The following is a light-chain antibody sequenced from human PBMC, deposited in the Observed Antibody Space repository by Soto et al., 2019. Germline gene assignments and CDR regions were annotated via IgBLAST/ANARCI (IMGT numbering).Light chain of an antibody. CDR1: QSITTW. J-gene: IGKJ5*01. CDR3: QQYNDYQYT. V-gene: IGKV1-5*03. CDR2: KAT. Sequence: DIEMTQSPSTLSASLGDRVTITCRASQSITTWLACYQQKPGKAPKLLIYKATNVQTGVPSRFRGSGSGTEFSLTISSLQPEDFAIYYCQQYNDYQYTFGQGTRLE.